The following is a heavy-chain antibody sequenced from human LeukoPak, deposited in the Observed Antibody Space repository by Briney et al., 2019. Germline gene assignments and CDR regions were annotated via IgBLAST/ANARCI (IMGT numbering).Heavy chain of an antibody. J-gene: IGHJ4*02. CDR2: ISSSSSYI. CDR3: ARTREDIVVVPAAPEY. CDR1: GFTFSSYS. V-gene: IGHV3-21*01. D-gene: IGHD2-2*01. Sequence: GRSLRLSCAASGFTFSSYSMNWVRQAPGKGLEWVSSISSSSSYIYYADSVKGRFTISRDNAKNSLYLQMNSLRAEDTAVYYCARTREDIVVVPAAPEYWGQGTLVTVSS.